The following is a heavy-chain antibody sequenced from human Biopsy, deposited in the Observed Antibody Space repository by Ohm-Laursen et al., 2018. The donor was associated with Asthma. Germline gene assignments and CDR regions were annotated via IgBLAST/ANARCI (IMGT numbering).Heavy chain of an antibody. Sequence: SVKVSCKASGYTFTSYYMHWVRQAPGQGLEWMGIINPSGGSTSYAQKFQGRVTMTRDTSTSTVYMELRSLRSDETAVYYCARDGPVGAPSDYWGQGTLVTVSS. D-gene: IGHD1-26*01. CDR3: ARDGPVGAPSDY. V-gene: IGHV1-46*01. CDR2: INPSGGST. CDR1: GYTFTSYY. J-gene: IGHJ4*02.